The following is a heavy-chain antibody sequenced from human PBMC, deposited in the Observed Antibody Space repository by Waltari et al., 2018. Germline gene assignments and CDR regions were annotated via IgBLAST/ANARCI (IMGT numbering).Heavy chain of an antibody. CDR2: IHHSGST. CDR3: AGDRSIISRFAFDI. CDR1: GYSVSSAYY. D-gene: IGHD1-20*01. J-gene: IGHJ3*02. Sequence: QVQLQESGPGLVKPSETLSLTCSVSGYSVSSAYYWGWIRQPPGKGLEWIGRIHHSGSTYYSLSLRSRVTISLDTSKNQFSLKLSSVTAADTAVFYCAGDRSIISRFAFDIWGPGTMVTVSS. V-gene: IGHV4-38-2*02.